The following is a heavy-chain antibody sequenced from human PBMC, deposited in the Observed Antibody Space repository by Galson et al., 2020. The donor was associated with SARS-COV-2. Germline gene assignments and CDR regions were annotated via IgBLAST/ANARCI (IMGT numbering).Heavy chain of an antibody. V-gene: IGHV3-21*01. CDR2: ISSSSSYI. CDR1: GFTFSSYS. Sequence: GGSLRLSCAASGFTFSSYSMNWVRQAPGKGLEWVSSISSSSSYIYYADSVKGRFTISRDNAKNSLYLQMNSLRAEDTAVYYCARDHYDFWSGYPTSPGMDVWGQGTTVTVSS. D-gene: IGHD3-3*01. CDR3: ARDHYDFWSGYPTSPGMDV. J-gene: IGHJ6*02.